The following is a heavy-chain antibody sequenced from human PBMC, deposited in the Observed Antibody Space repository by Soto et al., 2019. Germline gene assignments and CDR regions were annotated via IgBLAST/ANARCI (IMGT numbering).Heavy chain of an antibody. J-gene: IGHJ6*03. CDR1: GGSISSSSYY. V-gene: IGHV4-39*01. CDR2: NYRSGSS. Sequence: SETLSLTCTASGGSISSSSYYWGWIRQPPGEGQEWVGRNYRSGSSYYHPSLKSRVTISVDTSKNQFSLKLSSVTAADTAVYYCERRVAVAGTPPRYYYYYYMDVWGKGTTVTVSS. CDR3: ERRVAVAGTPPRYYYYYYMDV. D-gene: IGHD6-19*01.